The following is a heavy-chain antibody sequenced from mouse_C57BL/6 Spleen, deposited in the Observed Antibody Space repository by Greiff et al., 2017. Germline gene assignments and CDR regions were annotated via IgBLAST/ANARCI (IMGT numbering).Heavy chain of an antibody. CDR3: ARGGIGYYYSMDY. J-gene: IGHJ4*01. CDR2: ILPGSGST. Sequence: QVQLKESGAELMRPGASVKLSCKATGYTFTGYWIEWVKQRPGHGLEWIGEILPGSGSTNYNKKFKGKATFTADTSSNTAYMQLSSLTTEDSAIYYCARGGIGYYYSMDYWGQGTSVTVSS. V-gene: IGHV1-9*01. CDR1: GYTFTGYW.